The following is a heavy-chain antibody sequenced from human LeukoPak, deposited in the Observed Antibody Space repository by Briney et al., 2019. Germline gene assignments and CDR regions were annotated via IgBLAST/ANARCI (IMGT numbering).Heavy chain of an antibody. D-gene: IGHD6-13*01. CDR1: GFTFGSYW. Sequence: GGSLRLSCAASGFTFGSYWMSWVRQAPGKGLEWVANIKQDGSEKYYVDSVKGRFTISRDNAKNSLYLQMNSLRAEDTAVYYCARDVYSWYPLFGYYWGQGTLVTVSS. J-gene: IGHJ4*02. V-gene: IGHV3-7*01. CDR3: ARDVYSWYPLFGYY. CDR2: IKQDGSEK.